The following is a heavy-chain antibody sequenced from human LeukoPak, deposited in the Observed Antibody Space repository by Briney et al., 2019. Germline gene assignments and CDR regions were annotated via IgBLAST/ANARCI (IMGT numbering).Heavy chain of an antibody. CDR3: ARLPAVAGIGAVDI. CDR2: IYPGDSDS. CDR1: GYRFTNYW. V-gene: IGHV5-51*01. Sequence: GESLKISCKGSGYRFTNYWIGWVRQMPGKGLEWMGIIYPGDSDSKHSPSFQGQVTISADKSISTAYLQWSSLKASDTAMYYCARLPAVAGIGAVDIWGQGTMVTVSS. D-gene: IGHD6-19*01. J-gene: IGHJ3*02.